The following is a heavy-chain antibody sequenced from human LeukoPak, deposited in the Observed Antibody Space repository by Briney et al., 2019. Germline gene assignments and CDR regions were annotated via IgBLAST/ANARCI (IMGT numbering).Heavy chain of an antibody. V-gene: IGHV1-69*04. D-gene: IGHD5-12*01. CDR3: ASQDIVATSGYFDY. CDR1: GGTFSSYA. CDR2: IIPILGIA. Sequence: ASVKVSCKASGGTFSSYAISWVRQAPGQGLEWMGRIIPILGIANYAQKFEGRVTITADKSTSTAYMELSSLRSEDTAVYYCASQDIVATSGYFDYWGQGTLVTVSS. J-gene: IGHJ4*02.